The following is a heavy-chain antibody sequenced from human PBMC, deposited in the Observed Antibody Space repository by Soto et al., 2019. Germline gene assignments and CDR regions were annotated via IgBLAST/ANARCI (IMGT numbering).Heavy chain of an antibody. CDR3: ARDLAYCGGDCYPIDY. J-gene: IGHJ4*02. CDR2: IRAYNGNT. Sequence: ASVKVSCKASGYTFTSNGISWVRQAPGQGLEWMGWIRAYNGNTNYAQKLQGRVTMTTDTSASTAYMELRSLRSDDTAVYYCARDLAYCGGDCYPIDYWGQGTLVTVSS. CDR1: GYTFTSNG. D-gene: IGHD2-21*02. V-gene: IGHV1-18*01.